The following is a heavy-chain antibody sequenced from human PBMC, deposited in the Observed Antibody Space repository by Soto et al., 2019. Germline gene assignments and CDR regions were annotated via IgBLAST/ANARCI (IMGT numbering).Heavy chain of an antibody. D-gene: IGHD4-4*01. Sequence: PSETLSLTWTVSDGSIISRGDCWSWIRQHPGKGLEWIGYIYYSGSTYYNPFLKSRVTISVDTSKNQFSLKLSSVTAAGTAVYYCARDLRDSNYWFDPWGQGTLVTVSS. CDR2: IYYSGST. V-gene: IGHV4-31*02. CDR3: ARDLRDSNYWFDP. J-gene: IGHJ5*02. CDR1: DGSIISRGDC.